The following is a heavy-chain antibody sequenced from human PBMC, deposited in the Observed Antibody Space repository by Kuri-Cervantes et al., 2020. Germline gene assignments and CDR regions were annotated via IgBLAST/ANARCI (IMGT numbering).Heavy chain of an antibody. V-gene: IGHV3-23*01. CDR2: ISEANEGT. CDR1: GFTFISYV. Sequence: GESLKISCEGSGFTFISYVMHWVRQAPGKGLEWLSAISEANEGTHYADSVRGRFTMFRDKAKNTLHLQMSSLRADDTAVYYCAKDRVVSGTTFDSWGQGIQVTVSS. D-gene: IGHD1/OR15-1a*01. CDR3: AKDRVVSGTTFDS. J-gene: IGHJ4*02.